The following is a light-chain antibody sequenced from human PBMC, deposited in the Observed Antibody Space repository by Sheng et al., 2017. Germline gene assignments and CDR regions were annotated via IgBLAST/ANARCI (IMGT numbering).Light chain of an antibody. J-gene: IGKJ1*01. CDR3: LQFKNYPRT. V-gene: IGKV3-20*01. Sequence: EIVLTQSPGTLSLSPGERATLSCRASQSVSSNSLAWYQQRPGQAPRLLIYAASSRATGFPDRFSGSGSGTDFTLTISSLQPEDFATYYCLQFKNYPRTFGQGTKVEIK. CDR1: QSVSSNS. CDR2: AAS.